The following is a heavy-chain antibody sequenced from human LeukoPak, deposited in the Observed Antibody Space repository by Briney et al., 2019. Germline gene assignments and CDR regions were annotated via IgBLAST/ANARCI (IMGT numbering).Heavy chain of an antibody. V-gene: IGHV4-34*01. J-gene: IGHJ6*03. CDR3: ARLPVYSGSYYYYYYMDV. Sequence: SETLSLPCAVYGGSFSGYYWSWIRQPPGKGLEWIGEINHSGSTNYNPSLKSRVTISVDKSKNQFSLKLSSVTAADTAVYYCARLPVYSGSYYYYYYMDVWGKGTTVTVSS. CDR2: INHSGST. D-gene: IGHD1-26*01. CDR1: GGSFSGYY.